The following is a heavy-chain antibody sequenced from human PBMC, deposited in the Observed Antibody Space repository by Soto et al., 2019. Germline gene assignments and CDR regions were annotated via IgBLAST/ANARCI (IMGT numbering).Heavy chain of an antibody. CDR2: INQSGST. D-gene: IGHD1-26*01. Sequence: PSETLSLTCAVYGGSFSGYYWSWIRQPPGKGLEWIGEINQSGSTDYNPSLKSRVTISLDTSKNQFSLKLSSVTAADTAVYYCARAFLSRVVGAEWFDSWGQGTLVTVS. CDR3: ARAFLSRVVGAEWFDS. J-gene: IGHJ5*01. CDR1: GGSFSGYY. V-gene: IGHV4-34*01.